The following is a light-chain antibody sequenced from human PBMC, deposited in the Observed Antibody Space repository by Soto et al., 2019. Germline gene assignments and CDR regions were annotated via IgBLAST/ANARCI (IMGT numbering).Light chain of an antibody. CDR2: GNN. J-gene: IGLJ2*01. Sequence: QSVLTQPPSVSGAPGQRVTISCTGSSSNIGAGYDVPWYQQLPGTAPKLLIYGNNNRPSGVPDRFSGSKSGTSASLAITGLQAEDEADYYCQSYDSSLSVVFGGGTKVTVL. CDR3: QSYDSSLSVV. CDR1: SSNIGAGYD. V-gene: IGLV1-40*01.